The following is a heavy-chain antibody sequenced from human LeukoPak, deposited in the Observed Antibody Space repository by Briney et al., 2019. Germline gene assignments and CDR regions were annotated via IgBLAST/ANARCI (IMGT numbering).Heavy chain of an antibody. J-gene: IGHJ4*02. V-gene: IGHV3-9*01. CDR1: GFTFDDYA. D-gene: IGHD3-10*01. CDR3: AKDMSYYGSGSYSYYFDY. Sequence: GGSLRLSCAASGFTFDDYAMHWVRHAPGKGLEWVSGISWNSGSIGYADSVKGRFTISRDNAKNSLYLQMNSLRAEDTALYYCAKDMSYYGSGSYSYYFDYWGQGTLVTVSS. CDR2: ISWNSGSI.